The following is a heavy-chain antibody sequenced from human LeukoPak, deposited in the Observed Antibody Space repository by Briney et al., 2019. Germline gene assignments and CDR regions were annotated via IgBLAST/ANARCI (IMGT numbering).Heavy chain of an antibody. D-gene: IGHD1-26*01. J-gene: IGHJ4*02. CDR3: ATASWAVGSFDY. Sequence: ASVKVSCKASGYTFTSYGISWVRQAPGQGLEWMGWISAYNGNTNYAQKLQGRVTMTTDTSTSTAYMELSSLRSEDTAVYYCATASWAVGSFDYWGQGTLVTVSS. CDR2: ISAYNGNT. CDR1: GYTFTSYG. V-gene: IGHV1-18*01.